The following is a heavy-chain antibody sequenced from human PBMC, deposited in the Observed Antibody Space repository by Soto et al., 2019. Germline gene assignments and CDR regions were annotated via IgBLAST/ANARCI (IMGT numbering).Heavy chain of an antibody. J-gene: IGHJ3*02. CDR2: ISAYNGNK. CDR3: AGATGPAMVHDAFGI. CDR1: GYAFTSYG. Sequence: APVKVACKASGYAFTSYGVGRVLHATGQRLEWMGWISAYNGNKNYGQKLQGRVTMTTDTSTRTAYMELRSLRSDDTAVYYCAGATGPAMVHDAFGIWGQGTMGAVSS. D-gene: IGHD5-18*01. V-gene: IGHV1-18*04.